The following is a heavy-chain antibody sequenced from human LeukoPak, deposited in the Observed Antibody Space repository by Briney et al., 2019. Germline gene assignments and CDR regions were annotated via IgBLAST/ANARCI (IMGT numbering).Heavy chain of an antibody. CDR2: IYYSGST. CDR3: ARSGTKTNGFDY. V-gene: IGHV4-59*01. CDR1: GGSISTYY. D-gene: IGHD2-8*01. J-gene: IGHJ4*02. Sequence: SETLSLTCTVSGGSISTYYWSWIRQPPGKGLECIGYIYYSGSTNYSPSLRSRVTISVDTSRNQFSLRLISVTAADTAMYYCARSGTKTNGFDYWGQGTLVTVSS.